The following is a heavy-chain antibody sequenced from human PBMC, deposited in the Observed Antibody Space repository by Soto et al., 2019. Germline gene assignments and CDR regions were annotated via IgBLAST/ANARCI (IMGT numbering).Heavy chain of an antibody. J-gene: IGHJ5*02. D-gene: IGHD4-17*01. CDR1: GGSISSGGYY. Sequence: QVQLQESGPGLVKPSQTLSLTCTVSGGSISSGGYYWSWIRQHPGKGLEWIGYIYYSGSTYYNPALKRRVTISVDTSKNQFTLKLSSVTAADTAVYYCARGEGYGDHNWFDPWGQGTLVTVSS. CDR2: IYYSGST. CDR3: ARGEGYGDHNWFDP. V-gene: IGHV4-31*03.